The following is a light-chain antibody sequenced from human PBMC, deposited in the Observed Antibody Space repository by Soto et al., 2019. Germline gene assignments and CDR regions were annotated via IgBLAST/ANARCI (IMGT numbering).Light chain of an antibody. J-gene: IGKJ1*01. V-gene: IGKV1-39*01. CDR2: AAS. CDR1: QSIISY. CDR3: QQSYSTPWT. Sequence: DIQMTQSPSSLSASVGDRVTITCRASQSIISYLNWYQQKPGKAPKLLIYAASNLQSGVPSRFSGSGSGTDFTLTSSSLQPEDSATYYCQQSYSTPWTFGQGADVETK.